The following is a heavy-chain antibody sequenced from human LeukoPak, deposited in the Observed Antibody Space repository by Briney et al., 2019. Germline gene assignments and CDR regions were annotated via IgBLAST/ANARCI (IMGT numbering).Heavy chain of an antibody. D-gene: IGHD3-9*01. J-gene: IGHJ4*02. V-gene: IGHV4-59*12. CDR3: ASRYDILTGNVL. Sequence: SETLSLTRTVSGGSISSYYWSWIRQPPGKGLEWIGEIYHSGSTNYNPSLKSRVTISVDKSKNQFSLKLSSVTAADTAVYYCASRYDILTGNVLWGQGTLVTVSS. CDR1: GGSISSYY. CDR2: IYHSGST.